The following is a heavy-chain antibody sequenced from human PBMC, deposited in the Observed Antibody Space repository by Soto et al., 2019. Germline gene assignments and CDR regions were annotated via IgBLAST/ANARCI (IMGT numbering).Heavy chain of an antibody. Sequence: QVQLVESGGGVVQPGRPLRLSCAASGFTFSTYAMYWVRQAPGKGLEGVAVISYGGSKKYYADSVKGRFTISRDNPKNRLYLQMNSLRADDTAVYYCARDSHCGGDCSLYYFDYWGQGTLVTVSS. CDR2: ISYGGSKK. J-gene: IGHJ4*02. CDR3: ARDSHCGGDCSLYYFDY. D-gene: IGHD2-21*02. CDR1: GFTFSTYA. V-gene: IGHV3-30-3*01.